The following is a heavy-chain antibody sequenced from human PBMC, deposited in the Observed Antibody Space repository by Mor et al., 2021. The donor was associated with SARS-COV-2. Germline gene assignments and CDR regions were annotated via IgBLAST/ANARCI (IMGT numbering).Heavy chain of an antibody. J-gene: IGHJ4*02. V-gene: IGHV3-30*01. Sequence: GRFTISRDNSKNTLYLQMNSLRTDDAAVYYCARGRNLNSTSPQRLEYWGQGTLVTVSS. CDR3: ARGRNLNSTSPQRLEY. D-gene: IGHD6-6*01.